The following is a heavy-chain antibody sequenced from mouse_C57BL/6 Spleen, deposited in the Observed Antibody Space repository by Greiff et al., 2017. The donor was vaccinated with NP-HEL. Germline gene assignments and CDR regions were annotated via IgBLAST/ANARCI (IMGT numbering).Heavy chain of an antibody. J-gene: IGHJ3*01. V-gene: IGHV1-15*01. CDR2: IDPETGGT. Sequence: VQLQQSGAALVRPGASVTLSCKASGSTFTDYEMHWVKQTPVHGLELIVAIDPETGGTAYNQKFQGKAILTADKSSSTAYMELRSLTSEDSAVYYCTGAWFAYWGQGTLVTVSA. CDR3: TGAWFAY. CDR1: GSTFTDYE.